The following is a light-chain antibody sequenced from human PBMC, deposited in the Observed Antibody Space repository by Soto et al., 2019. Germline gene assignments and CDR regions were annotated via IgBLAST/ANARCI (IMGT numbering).Light chain of an antibody. CDR2: KAS. CDR1: DSVSRW. V-gene: IGKV1-5*03. Sequence: DIQMTQSPSTLSASVGDRVTITCRASDSVSRWLAWYQQKPGKAPKLLVYKASSLESGVPSRFSGSGSGTEFTLTINSLQADDFATYYCQQPSSFPITFGQGTRLEIK. CDR3: QQPSSFPIT. J-gene: IGKJ5*01.